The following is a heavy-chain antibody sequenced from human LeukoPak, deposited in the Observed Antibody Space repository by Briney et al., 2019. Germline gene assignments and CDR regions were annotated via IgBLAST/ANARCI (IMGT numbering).Heavy chain of an antibody. CDR1: GFTFSSYI. V-gene: IGHV3-21*01. J-gene: IGHJ4*02. D-gene: IGHD6-19*01. CDR2: ITSSSSYI. CDR3: TRAAEVAVAAVDY. Sequence: GGSLRLSCAASGFTFSSYIMTWVRQAPGGGLEWVSSITSSSSYIYYADSVKGRFTISRDNAKNSLYLQMNSLRAEDTALYYCTRAAEVAVAAVDYWGQGTLVTVSS.